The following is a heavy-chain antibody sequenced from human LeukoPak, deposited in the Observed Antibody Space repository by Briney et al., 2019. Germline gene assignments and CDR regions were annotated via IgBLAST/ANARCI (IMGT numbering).Heavy chain of an antibody. CDR1: GYTFNTYP. D-gene: IGHD3-9*01. CDR3: ARGQGYTIFADGHWFDP. CDR2: IRTNSGTP. Sequence: ASVKVSCKTSGYTFNTYPIHWVRQAPGQGLEWMGWIRTNSGTPTYAQAFTGRFVFSLDTSVSTAFLRITNLKPGDTAVYYCARGQGYTIFADGHWFDPWGQGSLVTVSS. J-gene: IGHJ5*02. V-gene: IGHV7-4-1*02.